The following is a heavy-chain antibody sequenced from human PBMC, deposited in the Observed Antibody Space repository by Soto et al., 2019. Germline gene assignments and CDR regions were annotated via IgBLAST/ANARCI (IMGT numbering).Heavy chain of an antibody. D-gene: IGHD3-10*01. Sequence: SETLSLTCTVSGGSISSYYWSWIRQPPGKGLEWIGYIYYSGSTNYNPSLKSRVTISVDTSKNQFSLKLSSVTAADTAVYYCARRWGSVFAFWGQGTLVTVSS. CDR3: ARRWGSVFAF. CDR1: GGSISSYY. J-gene: IGHJ4*02. CDR2: IYYSGST. V-gene: IGHV4-59*08.